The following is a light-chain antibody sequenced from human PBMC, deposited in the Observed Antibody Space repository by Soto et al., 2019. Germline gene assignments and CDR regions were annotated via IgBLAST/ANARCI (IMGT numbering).Light chain of an antibody. J-gene: IGLJ2*01. CDR3: NSYTSSTTVV. CDR1: SSDVGGYNY. CDR2: DVT. Sequence: QSALTQPASVSGSPGQSITISCTETSSDVGGYNYVSWYQQHPGKAPKLMIYDVTNRPSGVSNRFSGSKSGNTASLTISGLQSEDEADYYCNSYTSSTTVVFGGGTKLTVL. V-gene: IGLV2-14*01.